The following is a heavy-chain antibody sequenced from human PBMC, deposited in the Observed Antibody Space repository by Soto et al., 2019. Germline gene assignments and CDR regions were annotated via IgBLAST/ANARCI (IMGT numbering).Heavy chain of an antibody. CDR3: AAGGGLPRYS. CDR2: IYHSGST. J-gene: IGHJ4*02. V-gene: IGHV4-30-2*01. D-gene: IGHD1-26*01. Sequence: QLQLQESGSGLVKPSQTLSLTCAVSGGSISSGGYSWSWIRQPPGKGLEWIGYIYHSGSTYDNPSPTRGATMSVDRSKNQCSLKLSSATAADTAVYYCAAGGGLPRYSWGQGTLVTVSS. CDR1: GGSISSGGYS.